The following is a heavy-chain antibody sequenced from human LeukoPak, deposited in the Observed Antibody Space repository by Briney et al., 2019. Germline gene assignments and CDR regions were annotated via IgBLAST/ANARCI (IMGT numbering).Heavy chain of an antibody. CDR2: IWYDGSNK. CDR3: ARAGSYGSGSYTN. Sequence: GRSLRLSCAASGFTFSSYGMLWVRQAPGKGLEWVAVIWYDGSNKYYADSVKGRFTISRDNSKNTLYLQMNSLRAEDTAVYYCARAGSYGSGSYTNWGQGTLVTVSS. CDR1: GFTFSSYG. V-gene: IGHV3-33*01. D-gene: IGHD3-10*01. J-gene: IGHJ4*02.